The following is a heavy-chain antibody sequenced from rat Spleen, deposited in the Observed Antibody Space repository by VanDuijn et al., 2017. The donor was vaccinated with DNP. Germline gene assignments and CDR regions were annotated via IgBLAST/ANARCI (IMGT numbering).Heavy chain of an antibody. D-gene: IGHD1-6*01. CDR1: GFTLNKYW. V-gene: IGHV5-31*01. Sequence: EVQLVESGGGLVQPGGSLTLSCAASGFTLNKYWMTWIRQAPGKGLEWIASITNTGGSTYYPDSVKGRFTISRDNAKSTLYLQMNSLRSEDTATYYCTRVYTTDFWYFDFWGPGTMVTVSS. J-gene: IGHJ1*01. CDR2: ITNTGGST. CDR3: TRVYTTDFWYFDF.